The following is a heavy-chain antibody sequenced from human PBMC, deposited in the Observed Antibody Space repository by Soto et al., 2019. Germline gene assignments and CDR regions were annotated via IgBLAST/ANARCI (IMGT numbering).Heavy chain of an antibody. Sequence: SETLSLTCTVSGGSISSSSYYWGWIRQPPGKGLEWIGSIYYSGSTYYNPSLKSRVTISVDTSKNQFSLKLSSVTAADTAVYYCARGGIAAAGTPNELDYWGQGTLVTVSS. CDR2: IYYSGST. CDR1: GGSISSSSYY. V-gene: IGHV4-39*01. J-gene: IGHJ4*02. CDR3: ARGGIAAAGTPNELDY. D-gene: IGHD6-13*01.